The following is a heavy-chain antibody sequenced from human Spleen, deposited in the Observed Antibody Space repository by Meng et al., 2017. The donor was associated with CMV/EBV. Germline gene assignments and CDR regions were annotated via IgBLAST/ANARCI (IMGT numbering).Heavy chain of an antibody. V-gene: IGHV3-7*01. J-gene: IGHJ4*02. Sequence: GSLRLSCVDSGITFSMYWMSWVRQAPGKGLEWVANIKQDGSEKYYVDSVKGRFSISRDNAKNSLYLQMNSLRAEDTAVYYCARSGLVIVGATGGDYWGQGTLVTVSS. D-gene: IGHD1-26*01. CDR1: GITFSMYW. CDR3: ARSGLVIVGATGGDY. CDR2: IKQDGSEK.